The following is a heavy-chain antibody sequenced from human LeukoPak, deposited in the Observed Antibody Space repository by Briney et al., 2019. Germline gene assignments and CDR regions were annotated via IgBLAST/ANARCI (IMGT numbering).Heavy chain of an antibody. CDR1: GFTFTNYW. CDR2: IKQDGSVK. D-gene: IGHD6-19*01. V-gene: IGHV3-7*01. J-gene: IGHJ4*02. Sequence: GGSLRLSCAASGFTFTNYWMGWVRQAPGKGLEWVANIKQDGSVKYYVDSVKGRFTVSRDNAKSSLYLQMNSLRAEDTAVYYCARVQGSSGPGIFEYWGQGTLVTVSS. CDR3: ARVQGSSGPGIFEY.